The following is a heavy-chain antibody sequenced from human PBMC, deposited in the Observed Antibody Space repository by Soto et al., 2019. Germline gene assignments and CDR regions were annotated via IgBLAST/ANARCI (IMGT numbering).Heavy chain of an antibody. Sequence: QVQLQESGPGLVKPSQTLSLTCNVSGGSISSGGYYWSWIRQHPGKGLEWIGYISYSGSTYYNPSLKSRVTISADTSKNQFSLKLSSVTAADTAVYYCARDARAVAGCVDPWGQGKLVTVSS. CDR1: GGSISSGGYY. CDR3: ARDARAVAGCVDP. CDR2: ISYSGST. V-gene: IGHV4-31*03. J-gene: IGHJ5*02. D-gene: IGHD6-19*01.